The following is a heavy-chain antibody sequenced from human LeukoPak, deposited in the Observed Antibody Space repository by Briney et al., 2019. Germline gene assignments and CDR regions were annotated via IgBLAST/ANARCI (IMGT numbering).Heavy chain of an antibody. CDR3: ARRGVRYYYDSSGKRPPYYFDY. CDR2: INHSGST. J-gene: IGHJ4*02. CDR1: GGSFSGYY. Sequence: SETLSLTCAVYGGSFSGYYWSWIRQPPGKGLEWIGEINHSGSTNYNPSLKSRVTISVDTSKNQFSLKPSSVTAADTAVYYCARRGVRYYYDSSGKRPPYYFDYWGQGTLVTVSS. D-gene: IGHD3-22*01. V-gene: IGHV4-34*01.